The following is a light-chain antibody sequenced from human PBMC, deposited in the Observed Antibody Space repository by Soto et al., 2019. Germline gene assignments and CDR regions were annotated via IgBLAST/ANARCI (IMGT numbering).Light chain of an antibody. CDR1: QSVGKS. CDR2: GAS. CDR3: QQYDTSPWT. Sequence: EIVLTQSPGTLSLSPGERATLSCRASQSVGKSLAWYQQKPGQAPRLLIYGASRRATGVPDRFSGSGSGADFALTISRLEPEDLAVYYCQQYDTSPWTFGQGTKVDIK. J-gene: IGKJ1*01. V-gene: IGKV3-20*01.